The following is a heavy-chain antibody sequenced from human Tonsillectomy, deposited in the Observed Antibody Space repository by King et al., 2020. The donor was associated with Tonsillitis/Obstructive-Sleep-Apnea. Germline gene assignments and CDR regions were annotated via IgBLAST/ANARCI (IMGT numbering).Heavy chain of an antibody. D-gene: IGHD4-23*01. V-gene: IGHV1-69*12. CDR3: ARGTVVTRVYYMDV. CDR1: GGTVSSYA. CDR2: IIPIFVAA. Sequence: QLVQSGAEVKKPGSSVKVSCKASGGTVSSYAISWVRQAPGQGLEWMGGIIPIFVAANYPQKFQGRVTIIADESTSTAYRELSSLRSEDTAVYYCARGTVVTRVYYMDVWGKGTTVTVSS. J-gene: IGHJ6*03.